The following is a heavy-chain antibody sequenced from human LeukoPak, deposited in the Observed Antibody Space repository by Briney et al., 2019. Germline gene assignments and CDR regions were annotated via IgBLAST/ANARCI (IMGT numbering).Heavy chain of an antibody. D-gene: IGHD1-26*01. CDR3: ATVLPQHSGSYYSPNWFDP. J-gene: IGHJ5*02. Sequence: ASVKVSCKVSGYTLTELSMHWVRQAPGKGLEWMGGFDPEDGETIYAQKFQGRVTMTEDTSTDTAYMELSSLRSEDTAVYYCATVLPQHSGSYYSPNWFDPWGQGTLVTVSS. V-gene: IGHV1-24*01. CDR2: FDPEDGET. CDR1: GYTLTELS.